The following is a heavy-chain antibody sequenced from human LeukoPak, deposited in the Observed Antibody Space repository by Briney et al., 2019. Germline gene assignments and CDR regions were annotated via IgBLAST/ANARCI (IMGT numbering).Heavy chain of an antibody. CDR2: ISYDGSNK. J-gene: IGHJ4*02. CDR1: GFTFNNYW. CDR3: ARERRDTMIVDY. V-gene: IGHV3-30-3*01. Sequence: GGSLRLSCAASGFTFNNYWMSWVRQAPGKGLEWVAVISYDGSNKYYADSVKGRFTISRDNSKNTLYLQMNSLRAEDTAVYYCARERRDTMIVDYWGQGTLVTVSS. D-gene: IGHD3-22*01.